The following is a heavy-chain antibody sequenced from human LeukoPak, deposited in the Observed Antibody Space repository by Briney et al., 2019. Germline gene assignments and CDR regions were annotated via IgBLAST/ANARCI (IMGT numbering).Heavy chain of an antibody. V-gene: IGHV3-21*01. D-gene: IGHD3-3*01. Sequence: PGGSLRLSCAASGFTFSSYSMNWVRQAPGKGLEWVSSISSSSSYIYYADSVKGRFTISRDNAKNSLYLQMNSLRAEDTAVYYCARDLTHRPFDFSGLYYYGMDVWGQGTTVTVSS. CDR3: ARDLTHRPFDFSGLYYYGMDV. J-gene: IGHJ6*02. CDR1: GFTFSSYS. CDR2: ISSSSSYI.